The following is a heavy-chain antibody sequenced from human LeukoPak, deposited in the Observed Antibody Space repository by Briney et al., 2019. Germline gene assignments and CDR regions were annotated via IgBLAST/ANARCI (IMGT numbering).Heavy chain of an antibody. CDR2: IYPGDSDT. J-gene: IGHJ4*02. V-gene: IGHV5-51*01. CDR3: ARTHSSSWPYSFDY. D-gene: IGHD6-13*01. CDR1: GYSFTRYW. Sequence: GESLKISCKAFGYSFTRYWLGWVRQMPGKGLEWMGIIYPGDSDTRYSPSFQGQVTISADKSISTAYLQWSSLKASDTAIYYCARTHSSSWPYSFDYWGQGTLVTVSS.